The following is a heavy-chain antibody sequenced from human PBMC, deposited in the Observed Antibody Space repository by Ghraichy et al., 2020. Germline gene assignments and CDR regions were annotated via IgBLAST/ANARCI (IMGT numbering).Heavy chain of an antibody. CDR2: LYPGGTT. Sequence: GGSLRLSCAASGLHLSNNFMSWVRQAPGKGLEWVSVLYPGGTTYYADSVTGRFTISRDSSKSTLYLQMDSLRDEDTAVYYCVREALITMACVETRCQGAWLDPWGQGTLVPVSS. CDR3: VREALITMACVETRCQGAWLDP. J-gene: IGHJ5*02. D-gene: IGHD2-2*01. CDR1: GLHLSNNF. V-gene: IGHV3-66*01.